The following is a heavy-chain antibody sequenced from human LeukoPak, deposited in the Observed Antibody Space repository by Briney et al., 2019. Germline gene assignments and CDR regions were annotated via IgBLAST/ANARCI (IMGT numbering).Heavy chain of an antibody. J-gene: IGHJ4*02. V-gene: IGHV1-2*02. D-gene: IGHD3-10*01. CDR3: ARWRPYGSGNFFFDY. CDR1: GYTFADYY. Sequence: GASVKVSCKTFGYTFADYYIHWVRQAPGQGLEWMGWINPNTGVTNYALKFQGRVSMTRDTSISTASVELNNLRSDDTAIFYCARWRPYGSGNFFFDYWGQGTLVTVSS. CDR2: INPNTGVT.